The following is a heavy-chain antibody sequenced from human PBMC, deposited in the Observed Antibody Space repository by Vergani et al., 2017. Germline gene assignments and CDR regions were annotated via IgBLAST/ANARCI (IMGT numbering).Heavy chain of an antibody. V-gene: IGHV1-8*01. Sequence: QVQLVQSGAEVKKPGASVKVSCKASGYTFTSYDINWVRQATGQGLEWMGWMNHNSGNTGYAQKFQGRVTMTRNTSISTAYMELSSLRSEDTAVYYCARAEIRDPNDDFWSGSIYYMDVWGKGTTVTVSS. CDR2: MNHNSGNT. CDR1: GYTFTSYD. J-gene: IGHJ6*03. CDR3: ARAEIRDPNDDFWSGSIYYMDV. D-gene: IGHD3-3*01.